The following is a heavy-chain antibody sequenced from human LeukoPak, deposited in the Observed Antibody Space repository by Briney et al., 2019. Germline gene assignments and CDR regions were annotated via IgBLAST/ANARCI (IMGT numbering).Heavy chain of an antibody. D-gene: IGHD3-10*01. CDR3: ARGYGSIDY. CDR1: GFTFSSYS. Sequence: GGSLRLSCAASGFTFSSYSMNWVRQAPGKGLEWVSYISSSSTIYYADSVKGRFTISRDNAKNSLYLQMNSLRDEDTAVYYCARGYGSIDYWGQGTLVTVSS. V-gene: IGHV3-48*02. J-gene: IGHJ4*02. CDR2: ISSSSTI.